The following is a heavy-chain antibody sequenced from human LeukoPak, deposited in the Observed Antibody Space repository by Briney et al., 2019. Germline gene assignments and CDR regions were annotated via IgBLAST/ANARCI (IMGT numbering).Heavy chain of an antibody. V-gene: IGHV3-7*03. CDR2: IKQDGSEK. Sequence: GGSLRLSCAASGFTFSSYWTSWVRQAPGKGLEWVANIKQDGSEKYYVDSVKGRFTISRDNAKNSLYLQMNSLRAEDTAVYYCARDYDSSGYLIDYWGQGTLVTVSS. CDR1: GFTFSSYW. D-gene: IGHD3-22*01. CDR3: ARDYDSSGYLIDY. J-gene: IGHJ4*02.